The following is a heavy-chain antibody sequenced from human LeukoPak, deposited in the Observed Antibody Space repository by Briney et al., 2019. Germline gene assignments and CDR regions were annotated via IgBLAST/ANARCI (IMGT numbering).Heavy chain of an antibody. CDR2: IKQDGSEK. D-gene: IGHD1-26*01. CDR3: ARDKRVGATLFDY. J-gene: IGHJ4*02. CDR1: GFTFSSYW. Sequence: GGSLRLSCAASGFTFSSYWMSWVRQAPGKGLEWVANIKQDGSEKYYVDSVKGRFTISRDNAKNSLYLQVNSLRAEDTAVYYCARDKRVGATLFDYWGQGTLVTVSS. V-gene: IGHV3-7*01.